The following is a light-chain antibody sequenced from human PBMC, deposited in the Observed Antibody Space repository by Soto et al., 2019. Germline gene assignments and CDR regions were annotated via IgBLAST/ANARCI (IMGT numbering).Light chain of an antibody. CDR3: SSYAGSNIYV. J-gene: IGLJ7*01. V-gene: IGLV2-8*01. CDR2: DVN. Sequence: QSALTQPPSASGSPGQSVTISCTGSSGDVGTYNYVAWYQQRPGKAPKLMISDVNKRPSGVPDRFSGSKSGNTASLTVSGLQAEDEADYYCSSYAGSNIYVFGGGTQLTVL. CDR1: SGDVGTYNY.